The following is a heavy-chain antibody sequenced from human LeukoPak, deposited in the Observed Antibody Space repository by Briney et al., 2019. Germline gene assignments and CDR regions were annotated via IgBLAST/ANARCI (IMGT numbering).Heavy chain of an antibody. CDR1: GYTLTELS. J-gene: IGHJ4*02. Sequence: ASVKVSCKVSGYTLTELSMHWVRQAPGKGLEWMGGFDPEDGETIYAQKFQGRVTMTEDTSTDTAYMELSSLRSEDTAVYYCATQIRDGYKKVGLGDYWGQGTLVTVSS. D-gene: IGHD5-24*01. CDR2: FDPEDGET. V-gene: IGHV1-24*01. CDR3: ATQIRDGYKKVGLGDY.